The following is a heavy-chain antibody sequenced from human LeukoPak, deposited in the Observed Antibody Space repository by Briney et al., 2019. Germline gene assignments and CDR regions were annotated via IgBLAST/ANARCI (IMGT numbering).Heavy chain of an antibody. CDR3: ATYTHWVAGDV. CDR1: GFIFSKSW. Sequence: GGSLRLSCAASGFIFSKSWMSWVRQAPGKGLEWVANMNGDGSVKDYVDSVKGRFTISRDNARQSLYLHMSDLRAEDTAVYYCATYTHWVAGDVWGQGTTVTVSS. V-gene: IGHV3-7*01. J-gene: IGHJ6*02. D-gene: IGHD3-16*01. CDR2: MNGDGSVK.